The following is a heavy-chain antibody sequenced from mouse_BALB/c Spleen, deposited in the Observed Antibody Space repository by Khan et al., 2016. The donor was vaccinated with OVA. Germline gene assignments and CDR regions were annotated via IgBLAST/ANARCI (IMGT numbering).Heavy chain of an antibody. V-gene: IGHV5-6*01. CDR2: INSDGYYT. Sequence: EVQLVESGGDLVRPGGSLKLSCAASGFTFSAYGMSWVRQSPDKRLEWVATINSDGYYTYYPDSLKGRFIISRDNSKNTLYLQLRSLTSEDTAMYYGERQGTGAFAYGGKGTLVTVSA. CDR3: ERQGTGAFAY. D-gene: IGHD4-1*01. J-gene: IGHJ3*01. CDR1: GFTFSAYG.